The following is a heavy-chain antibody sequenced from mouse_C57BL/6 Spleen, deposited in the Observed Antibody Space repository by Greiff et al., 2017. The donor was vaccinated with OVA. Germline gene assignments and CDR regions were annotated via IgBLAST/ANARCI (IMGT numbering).Heavy chain of an antibody. Sequence: QVQLKQPGAELVRPGTSVKLSCKASGYTFTSYWMHWVKQRPGQGLEWIGVIDPSDSYTNYNQKFKGKATLTVDTSSSTAYMQLSSLTSEDSAVYYCANGYYDVWGTGTTVTVSS. D-gene: IGHD1-1*02. CDR3: ANGYYDV. V-gene: IGHV1-59*01. J-gene: IGHJ1*03. CDR1: GYTFTSYW. CDR2: IDPSDSYT.